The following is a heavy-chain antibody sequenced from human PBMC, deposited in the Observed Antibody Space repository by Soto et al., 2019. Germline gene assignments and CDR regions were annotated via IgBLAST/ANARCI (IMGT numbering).Heavy chain of an antibody. J-gene: IGHJ5*02. Sequence: PGGSLRLSFAASGFTFSSYSMNWVRQAPGKGLEWVSTISSRNNDMYYVDSVKGRFTISRDNARNSVYLQMNSLRADDTAVYYCARDVNGGFCGAWGQGTLVTVSS. V-gene: IGHV3-21*01. CDR2: ISSRNNDM. CDR1: GFTFSSYS. CDR3: ARDVNGGFCGA. D-gene: IGHD2-21*01.